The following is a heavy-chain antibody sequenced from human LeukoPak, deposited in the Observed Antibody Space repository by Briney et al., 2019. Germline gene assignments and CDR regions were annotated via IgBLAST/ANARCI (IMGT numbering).Heavy chain of an antibody. CDR1: GLGFSSFS. CDR2: ITPTTSYI. J-gene: IGHJ4*02. D-gene: IGHD3-22*01. V-gene: IGHV3-21*01. CDR3: ARLRRTSDSSGYYYYYDY. Sequence: GGSLRLSCAASGLGFSSFSFNWIRQAPGKGLEWVSSITPTTSYIYYADSVRGRFTISRENAKNSLYLQMNSLGAEDTAVYYCARLRRTSDSSGYYYYYDYWGQGTLVTVSS.